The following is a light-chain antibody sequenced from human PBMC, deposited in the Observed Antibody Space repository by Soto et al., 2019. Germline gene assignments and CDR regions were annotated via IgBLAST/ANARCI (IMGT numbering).Light chain of an antibody. CDR3: QQRSSWPLT. V-gene: IGKV3-11*01. Sequence: EIVLTQSPATLSLSPGERAALSYRASQSVSSYLAWYQQKPGQAPRLLIYDASNRATGIPARFSGSGSGTDFTLTISSLQSEDFAVYYCQQRSSWPLTFGGGTKVEIK. CDR2: DAS. CDR1: QSVSSY. J-gene: IGKJ4*01.